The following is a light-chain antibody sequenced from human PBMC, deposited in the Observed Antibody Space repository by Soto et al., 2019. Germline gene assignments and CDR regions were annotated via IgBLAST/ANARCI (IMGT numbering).Light chain of an antibody. V-gene: IGKV1-6*01. CDR1: QGIRDE. CDR3: LQDYNYPWT. J-gene: IGKJ1*01. Sequence: AIQMTQSPSSLSASVGDRVTISCRASQGIRDELGWYQQKPGKAPMLLIYAASSLQSRVPSRFRGSGSGTDFILTISSLQPEDFATYYCLQDYNYPWTFGQGTKVEIK. CDR2: AAS.